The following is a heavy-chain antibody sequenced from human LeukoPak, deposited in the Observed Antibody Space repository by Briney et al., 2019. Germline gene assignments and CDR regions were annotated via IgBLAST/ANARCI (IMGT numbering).Heavy chain of an antibody. J-gene: IGHJ4*02. CDR3: ATELRSSSWSTLNY. Sequence: ASVKVSCKVSGYTLTELSMHWVRQAPGKGLEWMGGFDPEDGETIYAQKFQGRVTMTEDTSTDTAYMELSSLRSEDTAVYYCATELRSSSWSTLNYWGQGTLVTVSS. D-gene: IGHD6-13*01. CDR2: FDPEDGET. V-gene: IGHV1-24*01. CDR1: GYTLTELS.